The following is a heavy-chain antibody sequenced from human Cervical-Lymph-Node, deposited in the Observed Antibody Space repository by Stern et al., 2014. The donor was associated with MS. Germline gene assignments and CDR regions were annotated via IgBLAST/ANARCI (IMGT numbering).Heavy chain of an antibody. CDR2: ISYDGSNK. V-gene: IGHV3-30*01. CDR3: ARERSVERAPDY. D-gene: IGHD5-24*01. Sequence: VQLVESGGGVVQPGRSLRLSCAASGFTFSSYAMHWVRQAPGKGLEWVAVISYDGSNKYYADSVKGRFTISRDNSKNTLYLQMNSLRAEDTAVYYCARERSVERAPDYWGQGTLVTVSS. J-gene: IGHJ4*02. CDR1: GFTFSSYA.